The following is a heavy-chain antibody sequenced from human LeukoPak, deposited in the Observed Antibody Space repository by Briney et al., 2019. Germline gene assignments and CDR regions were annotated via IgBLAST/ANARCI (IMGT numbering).Heavy chain of an antibody. D-gene: IGHD6-13*01. J-gene: IGHJ4*02. CDR3: ARGPYSSRYDY. Sequence: SETLSLTCTVSGGSISSSYWSWIRQPPGKGLEWIGYIYYSGSTNYNPSLKSRVTMSVDTSKNQFSLNLSSVPAADTAVYYCARGPYSSRYDYWGQGTVVTVCS. V-gene: IGHV4-59*01. CDR2: IYYSGST. CDR1: GGSISSSY.